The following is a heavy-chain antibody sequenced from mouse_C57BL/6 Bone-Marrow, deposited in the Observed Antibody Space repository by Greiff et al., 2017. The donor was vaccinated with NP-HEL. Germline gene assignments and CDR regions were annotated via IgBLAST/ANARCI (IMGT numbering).Heavy chain of an antibody. CDR1: DSEFFPIAY. Sequence: VQLQQSGSELMSPGSSVKLSCKDSDSEFFPIAYMSLVRQKPGHGFECIGGILPSIGRTINGEKFEDKPTFDADTLSNTSYLELNSLTSEDSAIYYCARGVYDGYYYFFFWDYWGQGTTLTVSS. V-gene: IGHV15-2*01. CDR3: ARGVYDGYYYFFFWDY. J-gene: IGHJ2*01. D-gene: IGHD2-3*01. CDR2: ILPSIGRT.